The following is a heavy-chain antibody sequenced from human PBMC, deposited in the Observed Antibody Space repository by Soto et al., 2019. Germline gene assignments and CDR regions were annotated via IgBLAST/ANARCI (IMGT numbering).Heavy chain of an antibody. CDR2: ISWNSGSI. Sequence: EVQLVESGGGLVQPGRSLRLSCAASGFTFDDYAMHWVRQAPGKGLEWVSGISWNSGSIGYADSVKGRFTISRDNAKNSLYLQMNSLRAEDTALYYCAKAYYYVSSGYWYDYWGQGTLVTVSS. V-gene: IGHV3-9*01. D-gene: IGHD3-22*01. CDR3: AKAYYYVSSGYWYDY. CDR1: GFTFDDYA. J-gene: IGHJ4*02.